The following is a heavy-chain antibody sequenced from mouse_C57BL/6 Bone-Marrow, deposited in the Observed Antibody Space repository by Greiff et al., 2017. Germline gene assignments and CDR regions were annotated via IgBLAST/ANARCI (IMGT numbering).Heavy chain of an antibody. V-gene: IGHV5-6*01. CDR2: ISSGGSYT. CDR3: AIQMATTAYFDV. J-gene: IGHJ1*03. Sequence: EVKLVESGGDLVKPGGSLKLSCAASGFTFSSYGMSWVRQTPDKRLEWVANISSGGSYTYYPDRVKGRFNFSRDNTKNTLYLQMSSLKSEYTAMYYCAIQMATTAYFDVWCTGTTVTVSS. D-gene: IGHD2-1*01. CDR1: GFTFSSYG.